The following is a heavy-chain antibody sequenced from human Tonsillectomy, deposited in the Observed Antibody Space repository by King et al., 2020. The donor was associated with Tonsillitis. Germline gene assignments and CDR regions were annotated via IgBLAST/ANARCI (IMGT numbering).Heavy chain of an antibody. CDR2: IYSGGSST. D-gene: IGHD4-17*01. CDR3: AKDQPDYGDAFDY. V-gene: IGHV3-23*03. J-gene: IGHJ4*02. CDR1: GFTFSSYA. Sequence: QLVQSGGGLVQPGGSLRLSCAASGFTFSSYAMSWVRQAPGKGLEWVSTIYSGGSSTYYADSVEGRFTISRDDSKNTLYLQMNSLRAEDTAVYYCAKDQPDYGDAFDYWGQGTLVTVSS.